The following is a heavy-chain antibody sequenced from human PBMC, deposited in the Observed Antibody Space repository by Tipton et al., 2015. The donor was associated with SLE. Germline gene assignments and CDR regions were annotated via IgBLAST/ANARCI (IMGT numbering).Heavy chain of an antibody. CDR1: GVSISSSRYYST. J-gene: IGHJ4*02. Sequence: TLSLTCTVSGVSISSSRYYSTWSWIRQSAGKGLEWIGRISSTGSTNYNPSLRSRVIMSVDTSENQFSLRVTSVTAADSAIYYCARHIFTVTTGDFDYWGQGTPLTVSS. CDR3: ARHIFTVTTGDFDY. D-gene: IGHD4-17*01. V-gene: IGHV4-61*02. CDR2: ISSTGST.